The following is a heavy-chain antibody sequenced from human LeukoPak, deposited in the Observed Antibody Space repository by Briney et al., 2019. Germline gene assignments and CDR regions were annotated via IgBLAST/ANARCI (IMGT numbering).Heavy chain of an antibody. J-gene: IGHJ2*01. CDR2: ISNDGTTT. D-gene: IGHD2-15*01. CDR3: AREGRDYWYFDL. V-gene: IGHV3-74*01. Sequence: GGSLRLSCAASGFTFSSYWMRWVRQAPGKGLVWVSRISNDGTTTSYADSVKGRFTISRDNAKNTLYLQMNSLRAEDTAVYYCAREGRDYWYFDLWGRGTLVTVSS. CDR1: GFTFSSYW.